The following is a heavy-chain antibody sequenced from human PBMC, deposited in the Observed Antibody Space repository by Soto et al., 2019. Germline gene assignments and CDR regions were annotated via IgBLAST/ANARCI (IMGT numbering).Heavy chain of an antibody. CDR1: GGSIGSSYYY. D-gene: IGHD6-19*01. Sequence: SETLSLTCTVSGGSIGSSYYYWGWIRQPPGKGLEWIGNIYYSGSTNYNSSLSSRVTISVDTSKNQFSLSLSSVTAADTAVYYCARSGGQWLVHYFDYWGHGVLVTVFS. CDR2: IYYSGST. CDR3: ARSGGQWLVHYFDY. J-gene: IGHJ4*01. V-gene: IGHV4-39*01.